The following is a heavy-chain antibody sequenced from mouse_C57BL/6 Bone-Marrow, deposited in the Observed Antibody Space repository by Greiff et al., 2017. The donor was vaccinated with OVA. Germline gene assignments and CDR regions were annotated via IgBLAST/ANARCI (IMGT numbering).Heavy chain of an antibody. D-gene: IGHD1-1*01. CDR1: GFTFTDYY. V-gene: IGHV7-3*01. CDR3: ARYYYGSYYYAMDY. CDR2: IRNNANGYTT. Sequence: EVKLVESGGGLVQPGGSLSLSCAASGFTFTDYYMSWVRQPPGKALEWLGFIRNNANGYTTEYSASVQGRFTISIDKSQSVLYHQMNALRAEDSATNYCARYYYGSYYYAMDYWGQGASVTVSS. J-gene: IGHJ4*01.